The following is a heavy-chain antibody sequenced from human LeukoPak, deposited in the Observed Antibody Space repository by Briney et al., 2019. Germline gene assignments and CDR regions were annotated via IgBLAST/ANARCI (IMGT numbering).Heavy chain of an antibody. CDR2: ISVYNGNI. Sequence: ASVKVSCKASGFIVSNYGISWVRQAPGQGLEWMGWISVYNGNINYSKKFQGRVTMTTDTSTSTGRMELRSLRSDDTAVYYCVRDRGITKLWFKNAFDIWGQGTKVTVSA. CDR3: VRDRGITKLWFKNAFDI. CDR1: GFIVSNYG. V-gene: IGHV1-18*01. J-gene: IGHJ3*02. D-gene: IGHD3-10*01.